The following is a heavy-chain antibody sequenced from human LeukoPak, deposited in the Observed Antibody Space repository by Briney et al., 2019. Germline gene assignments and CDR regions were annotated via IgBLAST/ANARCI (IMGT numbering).Heavy chain of an antibody. CDR2: ITPILGIA. V-gene: IGHV1-69*04. CDR3: ARDTQLLWFGELSV. J-gene: IGHJ4*02. Sequence: RITPILGIANYAQKFQGRVTITADKSTSTAYMELSSLRSEDTAVYYCARDTQLLWFGELSVWGQGTLVTVSS. D-gene: IGHD3-10*01.